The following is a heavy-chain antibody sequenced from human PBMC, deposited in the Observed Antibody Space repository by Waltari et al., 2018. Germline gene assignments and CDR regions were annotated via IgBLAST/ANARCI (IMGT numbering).Heavy chain of an antibody. CDR3: AKDATVTGHRYYYYMDV. CDR1: GFTFSSHG. D-gene: IGHD4-17*01. Sequence: QVQLVESGGGVVQPGGSLRLSCAASGFTFSSHGMHWVRQAPGKGLEWVAFIRYDGSNKYYADSVKGRFTISRDNSKNTLYLQMNSLRAEDTAVYYCAKDATVTGHRYYYYMDVWGKGTTVTVSS. CDR2: IRYDGSNK. J-gene: IGHJ6*03. V-gene: IGHV3-30*02.